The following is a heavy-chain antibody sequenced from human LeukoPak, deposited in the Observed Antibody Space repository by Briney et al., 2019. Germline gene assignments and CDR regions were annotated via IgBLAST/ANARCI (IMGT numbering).Heavy chain of an antibody. V-gene: IGHV1-18*01. Sequence: ASVKVSCKASGYTFTSYGISWVRQAPGQGFEWMGWISAYNGNTNYAQKLQGRVTMTTDTSTSTAYMELRSLRSDDTAVYYCARAISSSYYYYMDVWGKGTTVTVSS. CDR3: ARAISSSYYYYMDV. CDR1: GYTFTSYG. J-gene: IGHJ6*03. D-gene: IGHD2-2*02. CDR2: ISAYNGNT.